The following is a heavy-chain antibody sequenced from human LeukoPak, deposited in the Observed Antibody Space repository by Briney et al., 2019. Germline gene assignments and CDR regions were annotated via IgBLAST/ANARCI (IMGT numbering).Heavy chain of an antibody. CDR1: GGSISSYY. Sequence: SETLSLTCTVSGGSISSYYWSWIRQPPGKGLEWIGYIYYSGSTNYNPSLKNRVTISVDTSKNQFSLKLSSVTAADTAVYYCAKGYSSGWADYWGQGTLVTVSS. V-gene: IGHV4-59*01. CDR3: AKGYSSGWADY. D-gene: IGHD6-19*01. CDR2: IYYSGST. J-gene: IGHJ4*02.